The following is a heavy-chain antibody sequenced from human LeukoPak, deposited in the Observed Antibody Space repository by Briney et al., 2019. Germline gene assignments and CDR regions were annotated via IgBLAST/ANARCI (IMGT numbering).Heavy chain of an antibody. CDR3: ARRYDYVWGSYRYSPYFDY. CDR1: GGSFSGYY. Sequence: SETLSLTCAVYGGSFSGYYWSWIRQPPGKGLEWIGEINHSGSTNYNPSLKSRVTISVDTSKNQFSLKLSSVTAADTAVYYCARRYDYVWGSYRYSPYFDYWGQGTLVTVSS. J-gene: IGHJ4*02. CDR2: INHSGST. V-gene: IGHV4-34*01. D-gene: IGHD3-16*02.